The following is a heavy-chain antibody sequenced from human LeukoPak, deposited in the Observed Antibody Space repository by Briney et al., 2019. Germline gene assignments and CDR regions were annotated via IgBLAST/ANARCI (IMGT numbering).Heavy chain of an antibody. J-gene: IGHJ4*02. CDR2: ICSNGGSR. D-gene: IGHD3-22*01. V-gene: IGHV3-64*01. CDR1: GFTFSSYA. CDR3: ARCPTRSYYSSGCAFDY. Sequence: PGRSLRLSCAASGFTFSSYAMHWVRQAPGKGLEYVSAICSNGGSRYYANSVKGRFTFSRDNSKNTLYLQMGRLRAEDMAVYYCARCPTRSYYSSGCAFDYWGQGNLVTVSS.